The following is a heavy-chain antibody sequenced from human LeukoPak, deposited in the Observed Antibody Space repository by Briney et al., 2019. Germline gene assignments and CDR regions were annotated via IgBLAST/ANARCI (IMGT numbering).Heavy chain of an antibody. Sequence: GRSMRLSCIVSTLTFSNYCIHWVSHAPGKGLEWVAVLSNDATNKYYAASVKGRFTISRDNSKNTLYLQMNSLRPADTAVYYCATTDLNHAILSGYFESSGQGTQLIVSS. D-gene: IGHD3-9*01. CDR3: ATTDLNHAILSGYFES. CDR2: LSNDATNK. J-gene: IGHJ4*02. V-gene: IGHV3-30*03. CDR1: TLTFSNYC.